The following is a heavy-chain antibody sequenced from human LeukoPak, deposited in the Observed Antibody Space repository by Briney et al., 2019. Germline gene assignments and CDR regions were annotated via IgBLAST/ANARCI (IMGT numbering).Heavy chain of an antibody. CDR3: ARTGVTGRGVFDY. CDR1: GGSFSGYY. J-gene: IGHJ4*02. V-gene: IGHV4-34*01. Sequence: SETLSLTCAVYGGSFSGYYWSWIRQPPGKGLEWIGEINHSGSTNYNPSLKSRVTISVDTSKNQFSLKLSSVTAADTAVYYCARTGVTGRGVFDYWGQGTLVTVSS. CDR2: INHSGST. D-gene: IGHD4-23*01.